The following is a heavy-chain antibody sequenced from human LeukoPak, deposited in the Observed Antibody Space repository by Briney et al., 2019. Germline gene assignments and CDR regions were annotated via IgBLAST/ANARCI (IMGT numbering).Heavy chain of an antibody. CDR3: ARQVVPAALNWFDP. V-gene: IGHV3-53*01. CDR2: IYSGGST. Sequence: GGSLRLSCAASGFTVSSNYMSWVRLAPGKGLEWVSVIYSGGSTYYADSVKGRFTISRDNSKNTLYLQMNSLRAEDTAVYYCARQVVPAALNWFDPWGQGTLVTVSS. D-gene: IGHD2-2*01. J-gene: IGHJ5*02. CDR1: GFTVSSNY.